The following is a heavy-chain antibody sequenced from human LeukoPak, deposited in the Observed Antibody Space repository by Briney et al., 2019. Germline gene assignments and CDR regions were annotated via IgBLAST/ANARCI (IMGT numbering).Heavy chain of an antibody. CDR3: ARDGPTSTAPFDY. D-gene: IGHD1-26*01. CDR2: FYHAGNS. CDR1: GGPITSHF. Sequence: SETLSLTCTVSGGPITSHFWSWIRQPPGEGLEWIGNFYHAGNSNLNPSLKSRVTMSIDTSKNQFSLKLRSMTAADTAVYYCARDGPTSTAPFDYWGQGTLATVSS. V-gene: IGHV4-59*11. J-gene: IGHJ4*02.